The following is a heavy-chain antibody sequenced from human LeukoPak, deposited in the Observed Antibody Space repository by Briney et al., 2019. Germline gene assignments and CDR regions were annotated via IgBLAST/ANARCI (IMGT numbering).Heavy chain of an antibody. V-gene: IGHV4-4*02. CDR1: GGSISSSNW. CDR3: ARVTSSSWYNWFDP. J-gene: IGHJ5*02. Sequence: KASETLSLTCADSGGSISSSNWWSWVRQPPGKGLEWIGEIYHSGSTNYNPSLKSRVTISVDKSKNQFSLKLSSVTAADTAVYYCARVTSSSWYNWFDPWGQGTLVTVSS. CDR2: IYHSGST. D-gene: IGHD6-13*01.